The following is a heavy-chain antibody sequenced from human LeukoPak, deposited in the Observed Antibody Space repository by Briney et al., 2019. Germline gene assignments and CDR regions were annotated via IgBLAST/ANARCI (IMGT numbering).Heavy chain of an antibody. CDR3: ARDLTATAAFDY. CDR1: GYTFSGYY. D-gene: IGHD6-13*01. J-gene: IGHJ4*02. Sequence: ASVKVSCKASGYTFSGYYMHWVRQAPGQGLEWMGWINPNSGDTHYAQRFQGRVTMTWDTSISTAYMEPSRLYSDDTAVYSCARDLTATAAFDYWGQGTLVTVSS. CDR2: INPNSGDT. V-gene: IGHV1-2*02.